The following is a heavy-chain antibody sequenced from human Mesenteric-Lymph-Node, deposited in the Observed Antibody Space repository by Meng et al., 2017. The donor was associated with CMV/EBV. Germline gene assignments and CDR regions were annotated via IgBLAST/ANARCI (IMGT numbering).Heavy chain of an antibody. CDR3: ARDLVVGGGGFDY. CDR1: GGSISSSSYY. D-gene: IGHD2-15*01. V-gene: IGHV4-39*07. Sequence: SETLSLTCTVSGGSISSSSYYWGWIRQPPGKGLEWIGSIYYSGSTYYNPSLKSRVTISVDTSKNQFSLKLSSVTAADTAVYYCARDLVVGGGGFDYWGQGILVTVSS. CDR2: IYYSGST. J-gene: IGHJ4*02.